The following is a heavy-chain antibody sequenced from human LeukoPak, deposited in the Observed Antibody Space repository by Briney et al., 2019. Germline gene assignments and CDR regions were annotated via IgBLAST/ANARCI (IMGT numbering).Heavy chain of an antibody. J-gene: IGHJ4*02. CDR2: IYSGGST. CDR3: ARGPPRMIVPIY. Sequence: GRSLRLSCAASGFTVSNNSLSWVRQAPGKGLEWVSVIYSGGSTYYADSVKGRFTISRDNSKNTLYLQMNSLRAEDTALYYCARGPPRMIVPIYWGQGILVTVSS. V-gene: IGHV3-53*01. CDR1: GFTVSNNS. D-gene: IGHD3-22*01.